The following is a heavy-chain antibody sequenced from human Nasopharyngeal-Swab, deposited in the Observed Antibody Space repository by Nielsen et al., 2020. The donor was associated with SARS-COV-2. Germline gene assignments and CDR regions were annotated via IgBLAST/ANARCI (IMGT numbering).Heavy chain of an antibody. D-gene: IGHD3-3*01. J-gene: IGHJ4*02. Sequence: GESLKISCTASGLTFGDYAMSWVRQAPGKGLEWVGFIRSKAYGGTTEYAASVKGRFTISRDDSKSIAYLQMNSLKTEDTAVYYCTRDDFWSGYYPYWGQGTLVTVSS. CDR1: GLTFGDYA. CDR2: IRSKAYGGTT. CDR3: TRDDFWSGYYPY. V-gene: IGHV3-49*04.